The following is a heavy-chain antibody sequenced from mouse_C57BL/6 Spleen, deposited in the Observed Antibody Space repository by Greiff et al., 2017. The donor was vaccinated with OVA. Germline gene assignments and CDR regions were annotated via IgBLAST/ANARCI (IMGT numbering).Heavy chain of an antibody. CDR2: ISNLAYSI. CDR1: GFTFSDYG. J-gene: IGHJ4*01. D-gene: IGHD2-4*01. Sequence: EVMLVESGGGLVQPGGSLKLSCAASGFTFSDYGMAWVRQAPRKGPEWVAFISNLAYSIYSADTVTGRFTISRENAKNTLYLEMSSLRSEDTAMYYCARHHDYDYAMDYWGQGTSVTVSS. CDR3: ARHHDYDYAMDY. V-gene: IGHV5-15*01.